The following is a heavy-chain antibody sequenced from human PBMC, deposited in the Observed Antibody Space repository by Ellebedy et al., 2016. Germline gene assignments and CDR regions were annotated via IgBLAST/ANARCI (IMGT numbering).Heavy chain of an antibody. V-gene: IGHV3-23*01. Sequence: GESLKISCAASGFTFSSYALSWVRQAPGKGLEWVSSIAGTADGTYYADSVKGRFTISRDTSKNTLYLQMNGLRAGDTAIYYCVQGFWGGGPWGQGTLVTVSS. D-gene: IGHD3-16*01. J-gene: IGHJ5*02. CDR2: IAGTADGT. CDR1: GFTFSSYA. CDR3: VQGFWGGGP.